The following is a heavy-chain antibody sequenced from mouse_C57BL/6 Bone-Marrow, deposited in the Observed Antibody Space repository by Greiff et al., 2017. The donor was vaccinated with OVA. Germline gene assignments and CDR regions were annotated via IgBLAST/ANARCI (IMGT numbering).Heavy chain of an antibody. CDR3: ARPGGYGFAY. CDR1: GFTFSSYG. D-gene: IGHD1-1*01. Sequence: EVQLVESGGDLVKPGGSLKLSCAASGFTFSSYGMSWVRQTPDKRLEWVATISSGGSYTYYPDSVKGRFTISRDNAKNTLYLQMSSLKSEDTAMYYCARPGGYGFAYWGQGTLVTVAA. J-gene: IGHJ3*01. V-gene: IGHV5-6*01. CDR2: ISSGGSYT.